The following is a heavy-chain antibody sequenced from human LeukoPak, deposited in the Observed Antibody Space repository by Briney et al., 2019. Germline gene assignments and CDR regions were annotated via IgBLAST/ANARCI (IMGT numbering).Heavy chain of an antibody. D-gene: IGHD3-3*01. Sequence: GGSLRLSCAASRFTFSSYAMSWVRPAPAKGLEWVSAISGSGGSTYYADSVKGRFTISRDNSKNTLYLQMNSLRAEDTAVYYCAKGITIFGIDYYYMDVWGKGTTVTVSS. J-gene: IGHJ6*03. V-gene: IGHV3-23*01. CDR3: AKGITIFGIDYYYMDV. CDR1: RFTFSSYA. CDR2: ISGSGGST.